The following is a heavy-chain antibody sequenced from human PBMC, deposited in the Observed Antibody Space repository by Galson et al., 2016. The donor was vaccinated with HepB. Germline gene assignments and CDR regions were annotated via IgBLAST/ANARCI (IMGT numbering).Heavy chain of an antibody. Sequence: SLRLSCAASGFTFSSYGMHWVRQAPGKGLEWVAVISYDGSNKYYADSVKGRFTISRDNSKSTLYLQMNSLRAEDTAVYYCAKWGGSGYDWARLDYWGQGTLVTVSS. CDR2: ISYDGSNK. J-gene: IGHJ4*02. D-gene: IGHD5-12*01. CDR3: AKWGGSGYDWARLDY. CDR1: GFTFSSYG. V-gene: IGHV3-30*18.